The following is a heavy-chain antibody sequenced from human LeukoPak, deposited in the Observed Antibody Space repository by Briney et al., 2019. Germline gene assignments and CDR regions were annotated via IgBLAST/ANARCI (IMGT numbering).Heavy chain of an antibody. J-gene: IGHJ5*02. CDR3: ARDRYCSGGYCYSGKFDP. Sequence: SETLSLTCTVSGDSISSYYWTWLRQPPGKGLEWIGYIYYSGSPNYNPSLKSRVTISVDTSKSQFSLKLSSVTAADTAVYYCARDRYCSGGYCYSGKFDPWGQGTLVTVSS. D-gene: IGHD2-15*01. CDR2: IYYSGSP. CDR1: GDSISSYY. V-gene: IGHV4-59*12.